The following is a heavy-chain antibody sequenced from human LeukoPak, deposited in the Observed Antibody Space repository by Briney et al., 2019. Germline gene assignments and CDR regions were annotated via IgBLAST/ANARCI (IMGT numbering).Heavy chain of an antibody. J-gene: IGHJ4*02. CDR3: ATPLSIAAAGRFSFDY. D-gene: IGHD6-13*01. V-gene: IGHV3-30*03. CDR1: GFTFTRYG. CDR2: ISYDGRII. Sequence: GGSLRLSCVGSGFTFTRYGLHWVRQAPGKGLEWVAAISYDGRIIYYADSVKGRFTISRDNSKNTLYLQMNSLRAEDTAVYYCATPLSIAAAGRFSFDYWGQGTLVTVSS.